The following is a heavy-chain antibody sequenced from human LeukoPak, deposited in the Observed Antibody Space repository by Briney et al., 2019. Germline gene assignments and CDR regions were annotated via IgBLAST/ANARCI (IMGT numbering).Heavy chain of an antibody. CDR3: ASRIAAAGPIRYYYYGMDV. D-gene: IGHD6-13*01. CDR1: GFTFRSYA. CDR2: INHSGST. Sequence: GSLRLSCEASGFTFRSYAMSWIRQPPGKGLEWIGEINHSGSTNYNPSLKSRVTISVDTSKNQFSLKLSSVTAADTAVYYCASRIAAAGPIRYYYYGMDVWGQGTTVTVSS. J-gene: IGHJ6*02. V-gene: IGHV4-34*01.